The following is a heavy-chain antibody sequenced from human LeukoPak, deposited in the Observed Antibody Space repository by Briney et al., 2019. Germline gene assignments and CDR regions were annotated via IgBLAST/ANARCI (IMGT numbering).Heavy chain of an antibody. Sequence: GASVKVSCKVSGYTLTELSMHWVRQAPGKGLEWMGGFDPEDGETIYAQKFQGRVTMTEDTSTDAAYMELSSLRSEDTAVYYCATVFRYSGYDSDYWGQGTLVTVSS. V-gene: IGHV1-24*01. J-gene: IGHJ4*02. D-gene: IGHD5-12*01. CDR3: ATVFRYSGYDSDY. CDR2: FDPEDGET. CDR1: GYTLTELS.